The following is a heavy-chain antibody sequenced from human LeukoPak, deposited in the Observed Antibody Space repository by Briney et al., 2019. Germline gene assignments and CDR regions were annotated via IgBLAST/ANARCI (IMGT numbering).Heavy chain of an antibody. D-gene: IGHD3-22*01. V-gene: IGHV1-2*02. J-gene: IGHJ3*02. CDR1: GYTFTGYY. Sequence: ASVKVSCKASGYTFTGYYMHWVRQAPGQGLEWMGWINPNSGGTNYAQKFQGRVTMTRDTSISTAYMELSRLRSDDTAVYYCARNYYDSSGYYGFGPYDAFDIWGQGTMVTVS. CDR3: ARNYYDSSGYYGFGPYDAFDI. CDR2: INPNSGGT.